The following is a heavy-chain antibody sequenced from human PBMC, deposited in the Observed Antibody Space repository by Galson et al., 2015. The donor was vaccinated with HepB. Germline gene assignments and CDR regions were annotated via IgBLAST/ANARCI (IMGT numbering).Heavy chain of an antibody. CDR1: GFSLSTSGMR. J-gene: IGHJ6*02. Sequence: PALVKPTQTLTLTCTFSGFSLSTSGMRVSWIRQPPGKALEWLARIDWDDDKFHSTSLKTRLTISKDTSKNQVVLTMTNMDPVDTATYYCARERIAARYYYYYGMDVWSQGTTVTVSS. D-gene: IGHD6-6*01. V-gene: IGHV2-70*04. CDR2: IDWDDDK. CDR3: ARERIAARYYYYYGMDV.